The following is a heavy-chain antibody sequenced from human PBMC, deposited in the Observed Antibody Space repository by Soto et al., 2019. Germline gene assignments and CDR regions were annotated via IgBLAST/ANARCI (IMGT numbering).Heavy chain of an antibody. J-gene: IGHJ4*02. CDR2: IIPILGIA. CDR1: GGTFSSYT. Sequence: QVQLVQSGAEVKKPGSSVKVSCKASGGTFSSYTISWVRQAPGQGLECMGRIIPILGIANYAQKFQGRVTITADKSTSTAYMELSSLRSEDTAVYYCARDRGSSWFEFDYWGQGTLVTVSS. CDR3: ARDRGSSWFEFDY. D-gene: IGHD6-13*01. V-gene: IGHV1-69*08.